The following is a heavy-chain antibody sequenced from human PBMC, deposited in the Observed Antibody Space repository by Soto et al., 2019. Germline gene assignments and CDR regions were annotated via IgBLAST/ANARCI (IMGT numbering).Heavy chain of an antibody. CDR1: GGSISSPCNY. Sequence: PAETLSLTCSVSGGSISSPCNYWGRLRPLPGKVLKWTASIYYSGNTYYNPSLKSRVTIFVDTSRDQFSLKVKSVTAADMAVYSCARFPGITPFRRDYWGQGTLVTVSS. CDR2: IYYSGNT. J-gene: IGHJ4*02. CDR3: ARFPGITPFRRDY. V-gene: IGHV4-39*01. D-gene: IGHD3-10*01.